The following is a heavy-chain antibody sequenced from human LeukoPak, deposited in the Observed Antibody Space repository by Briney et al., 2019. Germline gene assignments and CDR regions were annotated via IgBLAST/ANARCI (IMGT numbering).Heavy chain of an antibody. J-gene: IGHJ3*01. D-gene: IGHD6-25*01. CDR3: ARGRASAFDV. Sequence: SQTLSLTCAISGDSVSTSGVAWNWVRQSPSRRLECLGRTYYTYKWNTDYAVSVKSRIVVNPDTSKNQFSLQLNSVTSEDTAVYYCARGRASAFDVWGQGTMVTVSS. V-gene: IGHV6-1*01. CDR2: TYYTYKWNT. CDR1: GDSVSTSGVA.